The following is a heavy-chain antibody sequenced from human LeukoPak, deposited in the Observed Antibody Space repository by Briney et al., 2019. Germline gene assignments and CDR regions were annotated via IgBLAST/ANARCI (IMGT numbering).Heavy chain of an antibody. Sequence: GGSLRLSCAASGFTFTNYGMAWVRQIPGKGLEWVSAIIGRGTTTYYADSVKGRFTISRDNSKNTLYLQLQSLRAEDTALYYCAKVGRYGYGWIVGPPNVYYFDYWGQGTLVTVSS. J-gene: IGHJ4*02. V-gene: IGHV3-23*01. CDR2: IIGRGTTT. CDR3: AKVGRYGYGWIVGPPNVYYFDY. D-gene: IGHD5-24*01. CDR1: GFTFTNYG.